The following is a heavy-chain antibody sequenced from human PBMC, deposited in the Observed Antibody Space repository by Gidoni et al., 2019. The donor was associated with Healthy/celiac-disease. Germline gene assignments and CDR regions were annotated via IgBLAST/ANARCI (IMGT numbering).Heavy chain of an antibody. CDR3: TTDLTYYYDSSGKIDY. CDR2: IKSKTDGGTT. CDR1: GFTFSNAW. J-gene: IGHJ4*02. D-gene: IGHD3-22*01. Sequence: EVQLVESGGGLVKPGGSLRLSCAASGFTFSNAWMSWVGRIKSKTDGGTTDYAAPVKGRFTISRDDSKNTLYLQMNSLKTEDTAVYYCTTDLTYYYDSSGKIDYWGQGTLVTVSS. V-gene: IGHV3-15*01.